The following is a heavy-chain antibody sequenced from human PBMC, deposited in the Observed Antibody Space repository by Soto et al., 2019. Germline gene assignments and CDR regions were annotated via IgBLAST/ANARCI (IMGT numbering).Heavy chain of an antibody. D-gene: IGHD4-17*01. V-gene: IGHV3-74*01. Sequence: EVQLVESGGGSVQPGGSLKLSCAASGFTFTNYWIHWVRQAPGKGLVWVSRINSDGSNINYADFVKGRFTISRDNAKTTVYLQMNSLRAEDTAVYFCASSATGLYGDYNWGQGALVTVSS. J-gene: IGHJ4*02. CDR1: GFTFTNYW. CDR3: ASSATGLYGDYN. CDR2: INSDGSNI.